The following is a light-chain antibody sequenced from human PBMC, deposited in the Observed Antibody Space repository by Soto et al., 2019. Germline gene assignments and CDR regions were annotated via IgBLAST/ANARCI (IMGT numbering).Light chain of an antibody. V-gene: IGKV3-20*01. Sequence: EIVLTQCPGTLSLSPGESVTLSCRASQSVGSNYLAWYQQKPGQAPRLLIYGASNRATGIPDRFSGSGSGTDFTLTISRLEPEDFAVYYCQEYGSSRTFGQGTKVDIK. CDR3: QEYGSSRT. CDR2: GAS. J-gene: IGKJ1*01. CDR1: QSVGSNY.